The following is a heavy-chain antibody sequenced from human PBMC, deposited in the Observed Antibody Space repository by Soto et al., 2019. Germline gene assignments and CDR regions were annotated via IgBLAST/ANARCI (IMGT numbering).Heavy chain of an antibody. D-gene: IGHD6-19*01. Sequence: PSETLSLTSSVSGGSISGSYWSWIRQSPGKGLEWLGYVYYTGSTNYSPSLRSRVSISVDTSKNEFSLRLSSVTAADTAVYFCARNVAVPGAHIDYWGQGTQVTVS. V-gene: IGHV4-59*01. CDR2: VYYTGST. CDR3: ARNVAVPGAHIDY. CDR1: GGSISGSY. J-gene: IGHJ4*02.